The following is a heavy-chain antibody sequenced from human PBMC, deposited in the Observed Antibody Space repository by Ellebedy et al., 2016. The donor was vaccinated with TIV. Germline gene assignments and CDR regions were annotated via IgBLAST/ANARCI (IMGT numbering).Heavy chain of an antibody. CDR1: GLIFNNYN. CDR3: ARDLVAQQLYDY. V-gene: IGHV3-30*02. CDR2: AHNDETYK. Sequence: GESPKISCAASGLIFNNYNLHWVRQAPGKGLEWVAIAHNDETYKFYADSVKGRFTISRDNAKNSLYLQMNSLRDEDTAVYYCARDLVAQQLYDYWGQGTLVTVSS. J-gene: IGHJ4*02. D-gene: IGHD6-13*01.